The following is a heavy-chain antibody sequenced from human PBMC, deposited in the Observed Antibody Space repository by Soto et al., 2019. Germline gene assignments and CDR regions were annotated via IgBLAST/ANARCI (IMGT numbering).Heavy chain of an antibody. CDR2: ITWNGATT. D-gene: IGHD6-19*01. CDR1: GFTFDDHG. CDR3: ARDGGVVVAVDAFDV. V-gene: IGHV3-20*04. Sequence: EVQLVESGGGVVRPAGSLRLSCAASGFTFDDHGMTWVRQAPGKGLEWVSGITWNGATTGYADSVKGRFTISRDNAKNSLYLQMNSLRVEDTALYYCARDGGVVVAVDAFDVWGQGTMVTVSS. J-gene: IGHJ3*01.